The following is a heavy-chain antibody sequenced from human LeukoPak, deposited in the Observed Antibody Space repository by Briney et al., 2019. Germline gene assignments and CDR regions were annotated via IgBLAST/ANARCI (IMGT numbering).Heavy chain of an antibody. CDR2: VNTDGRST. J-gene: IGHJ4*02. Sequence: PGGSLRLSCAASGFTFSSYWMHWVRQAPGKGLVWVSRVNTDGRSTSYADSVKGRFTISRDNAKNTLYLQMDSLRAEDTAVYYCAREGRIRGATIDYWGQGALVSVSS. CDR1: GFTFSSYW. CDR3: AREGRIRGATIDY. V-gene: IGHV3-74*01. D-gene: IGHD1-26*01.